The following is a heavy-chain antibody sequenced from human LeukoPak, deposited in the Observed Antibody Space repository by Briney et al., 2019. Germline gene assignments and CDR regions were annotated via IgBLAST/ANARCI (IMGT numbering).Heavy chain of an antibody. D-gene: IGHD2-2*01. V-gene: IGHV1-69*13. J-gene: IGHJ6*02. CDR1: GGTFSSYA. Sequence: SVTVSCKASGGTFSSYAISWVRQAPGQGLEWIGGIIPIFGTANYAQKFQGRVTITADESTSTAYMELSSLRSEDTAVYYCARDPYCSSTSCYDYYYYGMDVWGQGTTVTVSS. CDR2: IIPIFGTA. CDR3: ARDPYCSSTSCYDYYYYGMDV.